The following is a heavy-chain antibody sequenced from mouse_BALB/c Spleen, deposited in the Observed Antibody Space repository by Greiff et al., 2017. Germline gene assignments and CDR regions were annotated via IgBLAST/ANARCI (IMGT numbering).Heavy chain of an antibody. V-gene: IGHV3-2*02. D-gene: IGHD2-10*02. Sequence: VQLQQSGPGLVKPSQSLSLTCTVTGYSITSDYAWNWIRQFPGNKLEWMGYISYSGSTSYNPSLKSRISITRDTSKNQFFLQLNSVTTEDTATYYCAKGEYGNLYYYAMDYWGQGTSVTVSS. J-gene: IGHJ4*01. CDR3: AKGEYGNLYYYAMDY. CDR2: ISYSGST. CDR1: GYSITSDYA.